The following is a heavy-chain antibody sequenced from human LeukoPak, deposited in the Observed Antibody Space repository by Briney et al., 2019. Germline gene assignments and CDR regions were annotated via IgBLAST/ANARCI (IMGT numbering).Heavy chain of an antibody. CDR3: ARGDYSSQEY. J-gene: IGHJ4*02. D-gene: IGHD6-13*01. CDR2: ISYDGSNK. Sequence: GGSLRLSCEASGFTFNNYAMHWVRQAPGKGLDGVAVISYDGSNKYYADSVKGRFTISRDNSKNTLYLQMNRLRYEDTAVYYCARGDYSSQEYWGQGTLVTVSS. V-gene: IGHV3-30-3*01. CDR1: GFTFNNYA.